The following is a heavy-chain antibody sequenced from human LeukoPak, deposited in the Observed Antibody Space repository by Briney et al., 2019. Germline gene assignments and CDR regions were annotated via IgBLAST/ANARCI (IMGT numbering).Heavy chain of an antibody. V-gene: IGHV4-38-2*02. J-gene: IGHJ3*02. CDR3: AGAYCGGDCYSGRAFDI. D-gene: IGHD2-21*02. CDR1: GYSISSGYY. Sequence: PSETLSLTCTVSGYSISSGYYWGWIRQPPGKGLEWTGSIDHSGSTYYNPSLKSRITISVDTSKNQFSLKLSSVTAADTAVYYCAGAYCGGDCYSGRAFDIWGQGTMVTVSS. CDR2: IDHSGST.